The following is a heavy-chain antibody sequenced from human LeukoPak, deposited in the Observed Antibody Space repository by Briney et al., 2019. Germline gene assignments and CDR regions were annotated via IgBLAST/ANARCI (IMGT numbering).Heavy chain of an antibody. CDR2: ISGNGGRT. J-gene: IGHJ4*02. CDR1: GFTFSSYA. Sequence: GGSLRLSCAASGFTFSSYAMSWVRQAPGKGLEWVSTISGNGGRTYYADSVKGRFTISRDNAKNSLSLQMNSLRVEDTAVYYCARAGSFWHYVYWGQGTLVTVSS. CDR3: ARAGSFWHYVY. D-gene: IGHD1-7*01. V-gene: IGHV3-23*01.